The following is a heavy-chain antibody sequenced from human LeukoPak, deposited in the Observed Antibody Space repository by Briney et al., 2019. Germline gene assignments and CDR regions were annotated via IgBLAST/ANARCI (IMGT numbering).Heavy chain of an antibody. D-gene: IGHD2-2*02. V-gene: IGHV4-4*07. CDR1: GGSISSYY. J-gene: IGHJ6*03. Sequence: SETLSLTCTVSGGSISSYYWSWIRQPAGKGLEWIGRIYTSGSTNYKPSLKSRLTMSVDTSKNQFSLKLSSVTAADTAVYYCARGYARYCSTTSCYTGRYYYYMDVWGKGTTVTVSS. CDR2: IYTSGST. CDR3: ARGYARYCSTTSCYTGRYYYYMDV.